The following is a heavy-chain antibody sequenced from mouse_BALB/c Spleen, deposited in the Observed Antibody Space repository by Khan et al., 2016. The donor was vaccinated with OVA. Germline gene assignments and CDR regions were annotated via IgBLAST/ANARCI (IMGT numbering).Heavy chain of an antibody. CDR2: INTYTGEP. J-gene: IGHJ3*01. Sequence: QIQLVQSGPELKKPGETVKISCKASGYTFTDYGMNWVKQAPGKGLKWMGWINTYTGEPTYADDFKGRFAFSLETSASTAFLQINNLKNEDTATYCCARSPTCFAYWGQGTLVTVSA. V-gene: IGHV9-3-1*01. CDR3: ARSPTCFAY. CDR1: GYTFTDYG.